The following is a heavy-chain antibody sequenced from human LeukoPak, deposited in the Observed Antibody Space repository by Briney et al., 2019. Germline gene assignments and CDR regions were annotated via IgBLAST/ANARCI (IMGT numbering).Heavy chain of an antibody. V-gene: IGHV4-34*01. J-gene: IGHJ6*02. CDR1: GGSFSGYY. CDR2: INHSGST. CDR3: ARDRFTTATFRNNYYGMDV. D-gene: IGHD2-15*01. Sequence: PSETLSLTCAVYGGSFSGYYWRWIWIRQPPGKGLEWIGEINHSGSTNYKASLKSRVTISLDTSKNQFSLKLTSVTAADTAVYYCARDRFTTATFRNNYYGMDVWGQGTTVTVSS.